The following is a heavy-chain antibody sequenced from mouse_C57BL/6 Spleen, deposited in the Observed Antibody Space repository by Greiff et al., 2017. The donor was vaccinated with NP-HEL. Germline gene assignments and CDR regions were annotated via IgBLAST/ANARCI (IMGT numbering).Heavy chain of an antibody. J-gene: IGHJ1*03. CDR2: INPSNGGT. D-gene: IGHD2-5*01. CDR1: GYTFTSYW. Sequence: VQLQQPGTELVKPGASVKLSCKASGYTFTSYWMHWVKQRPGQGLEWIGNINPSNGGTNYNEKFKSKATLTVDKSSSTAYMQLSSLTSEDSAVYYCAREGSYYSNWYFDVWGTGTTVTVSS. V-gene: IGHV1-53*01. CDR3: AREGSYYSNWYFDV.